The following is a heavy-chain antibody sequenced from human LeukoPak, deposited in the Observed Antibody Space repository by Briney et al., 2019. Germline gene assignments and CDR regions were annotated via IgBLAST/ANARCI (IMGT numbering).Heavy chain of an antibody. CDR2: IRSKAYGGTT. CDR1: GFTFGDYA. Sequence: GGSLRLSCTASGFTFGDYAMSWFRQAPGKGREGVGFIRSKAYGGTTEYAASVKGRFTISRDDSKSIAYLQMNSLKTEDTAVYYCTRDLFYGSGNFDYWGQGTLVTVSS. V-gene: IGHV3-49*03. D-gene: IGHD3-10*01. J-gene: IGHJ4*02. CDR3: TRDLFYGSGNFDY.